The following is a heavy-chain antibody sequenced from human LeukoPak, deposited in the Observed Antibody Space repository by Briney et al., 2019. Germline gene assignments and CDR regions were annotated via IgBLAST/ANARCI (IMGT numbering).Heavy chain of an antibody. CDR3: AVSSCWYSDAFDI. CDR2: INHSGST. CDR1: GGSFSGYY. D-gene: IGHD6-13*01. Sequence: SETLSLTCAVYGGSFSGYYWSWIRQPPGKGLEWIGEINHSGSTNYNPSLKSRVTISVDTSKNQFSLKLSSVTAADTAVYYCAVSSCWYSDAFDIWGQGTMVTVSS. J-gene: IGHJ3*02. V-gene: IGHV4-34*01.